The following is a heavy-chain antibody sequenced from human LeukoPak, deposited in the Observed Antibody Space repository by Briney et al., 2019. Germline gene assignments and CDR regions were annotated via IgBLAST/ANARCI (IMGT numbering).Heavy chain of an antibody. J-gene: IGHJ6*03. CDR3: ARDHRVAARPGGYYYYYMDV. V-gene: IGHV3-7*01. D-gene: IGHD6-6*01. CDR2: KKKDGSEK. CDR1: GCTIISYW. Sequence: PGGALLLFCAASGCTIISYWMRWGRRATGEGVERVANKKKDGSEKYYVDSVKGRFTISRDNAKNSLYLQMNSLRAEDTAVYYCARDHRVAARPGGYYYYYMDVWGKGTTVTVSS.